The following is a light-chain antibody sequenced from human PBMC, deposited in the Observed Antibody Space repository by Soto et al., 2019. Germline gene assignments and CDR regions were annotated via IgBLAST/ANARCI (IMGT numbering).Light chain of an antibody. V-gene: IGKV3-15*01. Sequence: EIVMTQSPATLSVSPGEKATLSCRASQSVSSNLAWYQQKPGQAPRLLSYGAYTRATGIPARFSGSGSGTEFTLTISSLQSEDFAVYYCQQDNNWPPGRTFGQGTKVEI. CDR1: QSVSSN. J-gene: IGKJ1*01. CDR2: GAY. CDR3: QQDNNWPPGRT.